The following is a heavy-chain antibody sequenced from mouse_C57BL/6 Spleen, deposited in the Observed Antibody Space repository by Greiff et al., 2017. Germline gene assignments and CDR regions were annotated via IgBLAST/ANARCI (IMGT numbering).Heavy chain of an antibody. D-gene: IGHD1-1*01. CDR3: ARSYYYGSSYDYAMDD. V-gene: IGHV1-53*01. J-gene: IGHJ4*01. CDR1: GYTFTSYW. CDR2: INPSNGGT. Sequence: QVQLQQPGTELVKPGASVKLSCKASGYTFTSYWMHWVKQRPGQGLEWIGNINPSNGGTNYNEKFKSKATLTVDKSSSTAYMQLSSLTSEDSAVYYCARSYYYGSSYDYAMDDWGQGTSVTVSS.